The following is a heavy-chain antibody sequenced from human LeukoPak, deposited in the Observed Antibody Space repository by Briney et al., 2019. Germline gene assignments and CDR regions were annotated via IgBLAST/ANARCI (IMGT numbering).Heavy chain of an antibody. Sequence: GGSLRLSCAASGFTFSSYAMSWVRQAPGKGLGWGSAISGSVGSTNYADSGKGRFTISRDNSKHTLYLQMHSLRAEDTAVYYCAKDPVLRFLEWFGAFDYWGQGTLVTVSS. V-gene: IGHV3-23*01. J-gene: IGHJ4*02. CDR3: AKDPVLRFLEWFGAFDY. CDR1: GFTFSSYA. D-gene: IGHD3-3*01. CDR2: ISGSVGST.